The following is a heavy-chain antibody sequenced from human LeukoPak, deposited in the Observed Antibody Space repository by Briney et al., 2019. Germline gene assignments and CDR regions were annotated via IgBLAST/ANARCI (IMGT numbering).Heavy chain of an antibody. J-gene: IGHJ3*02. D-gene: IGHD6-13*01. Sequence: GESLRLSCAASGFTFSSYAMHWVRQAPGKGLEWVAVISYDGSNKYYADSVKGRFTISRDNSKNTLYLQMNSLRAEDTAVYYCARDLGIAAAGTGAFDIWGQGTMVTVSS. CDR1: GFTFSSYA. CDR3: ARDLGIAAAGTGAFDI. V-gene: IGHV3-30-3*01. CDR2: ISYDGSNK.